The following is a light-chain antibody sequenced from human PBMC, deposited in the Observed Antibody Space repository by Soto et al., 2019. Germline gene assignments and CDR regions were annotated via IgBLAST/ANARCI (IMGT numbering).Light chain of an antibody. CDR1: SSNIGKSH. J-gene: IGLJ1*01. CDR3: ATWDDSLSAAV. V-gene: IGLV1-51*01. Sequence: QSVLTQPPSVSAAPGQRVTSSCSGSSSNIGKSHFSWYQHLPGTAPKLLIYDTDKRPSGIPDRLYGSKSGTAATLDITGLQTGDEADYYCATWDDSLSAAVFGPGTKLTVL. CDR2: DTD.